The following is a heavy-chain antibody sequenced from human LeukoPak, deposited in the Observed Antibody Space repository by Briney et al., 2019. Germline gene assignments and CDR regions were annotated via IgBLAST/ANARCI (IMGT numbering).Heavy chain of an antibody. J-gene: IGHJ4*02. CDR3: ARVGDGSFDY. CDR1: GGSMSSYY. CDR2: IYYSGNT. D-gene: IGHD5-24*01. Sequence: SETLSLTCTVSGGSMSSYYWSWIRQPPGKGLEWIGYIYYSGNTNKNPPLKSRVTMSVDTSKNQFSLRLSSVTAADTAVYYCARVGDGSFDYWGQGTLVTVSS. V-gene: IGHV4-59*01.